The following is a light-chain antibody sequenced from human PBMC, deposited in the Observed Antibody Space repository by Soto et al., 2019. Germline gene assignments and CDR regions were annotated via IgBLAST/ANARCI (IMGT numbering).Light chain of an antibody. CDR1: SSDVGGYNY. V-gene: IGLV2-14*01. J-gene: IGLJ1*01. CDR2: DVS. CDR3: SSYTSSSIPPYV. Sequence: QSALTQPASVSGSPGQSITISCTGTSSDVGGYNYVSWYQQHPGKAPKLMIYDVSNRPSGVSNRFSGSKSGNTASLTISGLQAEDEADYYCSSYTSSSIPPYVFGTGTKVTV.